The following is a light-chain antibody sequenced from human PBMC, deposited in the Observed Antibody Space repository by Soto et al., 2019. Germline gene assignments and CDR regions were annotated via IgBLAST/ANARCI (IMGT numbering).Light chain of an antibody. Sequence: QSVLTQPPSVSAAPGQKVTISCSGSSSNIGNNYVSWYQQLPGTAPKLLIYEVTKRPSGVPDRFSGSRSGTTASLTVSGLQAEDEADYYCGSYAGGNTFVFGTGTKVTVL. CDR2: EVT. CDR3: GSYAGGNTFV. V-gene: IGLV1-51*01. CDR1: SSNIGNNY. J-gene: IGLJ1*01.